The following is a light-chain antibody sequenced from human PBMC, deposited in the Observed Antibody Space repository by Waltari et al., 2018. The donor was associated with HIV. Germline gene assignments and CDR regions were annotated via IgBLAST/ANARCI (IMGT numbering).Light chain of an antibody. J-gene: IGKJ4*01. Sequence: DVVMTQSPDTLAVTLGERATSSSKSSQTVLYSNNNNYLSWYQQKPGQPPKLLIYWASTRESGVPDRFSGSGSGTDFTLTISSLQAEDVAVYYCQQYLDFSLTFGGGTKVQIK. CDR3: QQYLDFSLT. CDR1: QTVLYSNNNNY. V-gene: IGKV4-1*01. CDR2: WAS.